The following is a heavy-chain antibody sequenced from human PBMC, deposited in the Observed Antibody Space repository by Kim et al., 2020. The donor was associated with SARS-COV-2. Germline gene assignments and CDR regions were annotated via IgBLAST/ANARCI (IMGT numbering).Heavy chain of an antibody. J-gene: IGHJ5*02. CDR2: T. V-gene: IGHV5-10-1*01. CDR3: ARHRLHNWFDP. Sequence: TNSSPSFQGHVTISAEKSISTAYLQWNSLKASDTAMYYCARHRLHNWFDPWGQGTLVTVSS. D-gene: IGHD6-25*01.